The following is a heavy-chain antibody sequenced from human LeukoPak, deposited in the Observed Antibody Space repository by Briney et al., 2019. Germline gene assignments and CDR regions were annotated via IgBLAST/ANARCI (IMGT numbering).Heavy chain of an antibody. CDR3: VVDTAMNGDFDY. J-gene: IGHJ4*02. CDR1: GFTFSDYY. V-gene: IGHV3-11*01. D-gene: IGHD5-18*01. Sequence: GGSLRLSCAASGFTFSDYYMSWIRQAPGKGLEWVSYISSSGSTIYYADSVEGRFTISRDNAKNSLYLQMNSLRAEDTAVYYCVVDTAMNGDFDYWGQGTLVTVSS. CDR2: ISSSGSTI.